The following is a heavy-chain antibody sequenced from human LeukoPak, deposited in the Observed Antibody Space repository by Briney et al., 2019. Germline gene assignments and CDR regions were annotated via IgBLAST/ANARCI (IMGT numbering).Heavy chain of an antibody. V-gene: IGHV1-8*01. CDR2: MNPNNGNT. Sequence: GASVKVSCKASGYTFTSYDINWVRQAPGQGLEWMASMNPNNGNTAYARKFQGRVTMTRDTSIGTAYLELSALRSEDTAVYYCARLHWESRGLYFYYYMDVWRKGTTVTVS. CDR3: ARLHWESRGLYFYYYMDV. CDR1: GYTFTSYD. J-gene: IGHJ6*03. D-gene: IGHD3-16*01.